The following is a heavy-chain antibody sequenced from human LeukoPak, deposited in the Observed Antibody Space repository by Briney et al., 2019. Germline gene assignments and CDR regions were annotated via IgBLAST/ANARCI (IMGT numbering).Heavy chain of an antibody. D-gene: IGHD3-10*01. V-gene: IGHV4-59*02. CDR1: GGSVNSYS. CDR3: ARGYGSGSYSRYLDH. Sequence: SETLSLTCTVSGGSVNSYSWSWIRRPPGKGLEWIGSISYSGSTTYNPSLKSRVTISEDTSKNQFSLKLSSVTAADTAFYYCARGYGSGSYSRYLDHWGQGTPVTVSS. J-gene: IGHJ1*01. CDR2: ISYSGST.